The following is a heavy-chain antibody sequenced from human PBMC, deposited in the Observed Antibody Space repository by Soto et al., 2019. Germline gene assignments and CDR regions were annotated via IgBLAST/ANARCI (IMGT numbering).Heavy chain of an antibody. CDR3: ASGYDFCSGYPPPRPIVNVCYG. CDR1: GFTFSDYY. CDR2: ISSRGSTI. Sequence: GGSLRLSCAAAGFTFSDYYMSRIRQARGKGLEGVSYISSRGSTIYYADSVRGRFTFSTDHDKHFLHLQIHSLSAEPAAVPYCASGYDFCSGYPPPRPIVNVCYG. D-gene: IGHD3-3*01. J-gene: IGHJ6*01. V-gene: IGHV3-11*01.